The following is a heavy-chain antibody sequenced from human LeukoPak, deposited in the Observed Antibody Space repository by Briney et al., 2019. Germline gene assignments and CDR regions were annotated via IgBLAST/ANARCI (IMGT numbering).Heavy chain of an antibody. CDR1: GYTFTSYD. D-gene: IGHD1-26*01. CDR2: ISAYNGNT. J-gene: IGHJ4*02. V-gene: IGHV1-18*01. Sequence: ASVKVSCKASGYTFTSYDINWVRQATGQGLEWMGWISAYNGNTNYAQKLQGRVTMTTDTSTSTAYMELRSLRSDDTAVYYCARVGQWELLKAIDYWGQGTLVTVSS. CDR3: ARVGQWELLKAIDY.